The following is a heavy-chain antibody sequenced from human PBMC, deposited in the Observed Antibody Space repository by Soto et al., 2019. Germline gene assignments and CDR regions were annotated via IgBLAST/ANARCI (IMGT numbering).Heavy chain of an antibody. D-gene: IGHD3-22*01. Sequence: QVQLQESGPGLVKPSGTLSLTCAVSGGSISNNNWWSWVRQPPGKGLEWIGETYHSGSTNYNPSLKSRVTISVDKSKNQFSLTLSSVTAADTAVYYCARVNYYDSSGYYRSYYFDYWGQGTLVTVSS. V-gene: IGHV4-4*02. CDR1: GGSISNNNW. CDR3: ARVNYYDSSGYYRSYYFDY. J-gene: IGHJ4*02. CDR2: TYHSGST.